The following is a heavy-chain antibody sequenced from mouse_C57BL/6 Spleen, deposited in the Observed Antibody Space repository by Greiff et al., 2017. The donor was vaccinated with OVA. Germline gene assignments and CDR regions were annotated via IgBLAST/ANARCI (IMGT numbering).Heavy chain of an antibody. D-gene: IGHD3-1*01. CDR2: INPSTGGT. V-gene: IGHV1-42*01. Sequence: EVQGVESGPELVKPGASVKISCKASGYSFTGYYMNWVKQSPEKSLEWIGEINPSTGGTTYNQKFKAKATLTVDKSSSTAYMQLKSLTSEDSAVYYCARYGSRGAMDYWGQGTSVTVSS. J-gene: IGHJ4*01. CDR3: ARYGSRGAMDY. CDR1: GYSFTGYY.